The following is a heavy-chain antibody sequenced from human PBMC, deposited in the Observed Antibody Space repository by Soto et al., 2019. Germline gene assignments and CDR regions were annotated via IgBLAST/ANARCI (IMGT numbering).Heavy chain of an antibody. CDR1: GGSFSGYY. J-gene: IGHJ6*02. CDR3: ARGGIGAVAGLYYYYGMDV. D-gene: IGHD6-19*01. V-gene: IGHV4-34*01. Sequence: SETLSLTCAVYGGSFSGYYWSWIRQPPGKGLEWIGEINHSGSTNYNPSLKSRVTISVDTSKNQFSLKLSSVTAADTAVYYCARGGIGAVAGLYYYYGMDVWGQGTTVTVSS. CDR2: INHSGST.